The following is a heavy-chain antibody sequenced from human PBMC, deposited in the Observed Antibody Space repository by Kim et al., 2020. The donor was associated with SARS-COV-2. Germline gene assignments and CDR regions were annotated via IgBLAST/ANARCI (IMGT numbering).Heavy chain of an antibody. D-gene: IGHD5-18*01. CDR2: ISYDGSNK. Sequence: GGSLRLSCAASGFTFSSYGMHWVRQAPGKGLEWVAVISYDGSNKYYADSVKGRFTISRDNSKNTLYLQMNSLSAEDTAVYYCAKSSGYSYAIDYWGQGTL. CDR3: AKSSGYSYAIDY. V-gene: IGHV3-30*18. J-gene: IGHJ4*02. CDR1: GFTFSSYG.